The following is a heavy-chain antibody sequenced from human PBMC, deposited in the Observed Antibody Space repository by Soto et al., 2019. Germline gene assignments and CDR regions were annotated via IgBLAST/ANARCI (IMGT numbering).Heavy chain of an antibody. CDR3: AKSYSSNWYDYFDY. D-gene: IGHD6-13*01. Sequence: EVQLLESGGGLVQPGGSLRPSCAASGFTFSAFAMSWVRQAPGKGLEWVSAISGSGDSTYYADSVKGRFTISRDISKNTLYLQMNTLRAEDTALYYCAKSYSSNWYDYFDYWGQGTLVTVSS. J-gene: IGHJ4*02. V-gene: IGHV3-23*01. CDR1: GFTFSAFA. CDR2: ISGSGDST.